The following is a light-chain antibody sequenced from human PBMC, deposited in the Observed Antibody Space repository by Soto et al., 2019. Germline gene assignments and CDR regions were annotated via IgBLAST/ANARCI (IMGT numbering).Light chain of an antibody. CDR2: HAS. Sequence: DIQMTQSPSTLSGSVGDRVTITCRASQTISSWLAWYQQKPGKAPKLLIYHASILETAVPSRFSGNGSGTEFTLTISSLQPGDFATYYCQQYRTYSFGQGTKVDIK. J-gene: IGKJ1*01. CDR1: QTISSW. CDR3: QQYRTYS. V-gene: IGKV1-5*01.